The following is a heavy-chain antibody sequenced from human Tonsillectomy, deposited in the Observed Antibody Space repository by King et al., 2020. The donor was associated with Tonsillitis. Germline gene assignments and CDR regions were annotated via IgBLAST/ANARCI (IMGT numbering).Heavy chain of an antibody. D-gene: IGHD5-24*01. CDR2: ISWNSASK. V-gene: IGHV3-9*01. Sequence: VQLVESGGGLVEPGRSLRLSCAASGFTFDDYAMYWVRQAPGKGLEWVSGISWNSASKAYADSVKGRFTISRDNAKNSLYLQMNSLRPEDTAFYYCGKDMAPLRCLQGAFDIWGQGTMVTVSS. CDR3: GKDMAPLRCLQGAFDI. J-gene: IGHJ3*02. CDR1: GFTFDDYA.